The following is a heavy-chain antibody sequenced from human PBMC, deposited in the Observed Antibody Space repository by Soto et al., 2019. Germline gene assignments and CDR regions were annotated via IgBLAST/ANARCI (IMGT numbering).Heavy chain of an antibody. J-gene: IGHJ4*02. D-gene: IGHD6-6*01. CDR1: GGSINSDGYY. Sequence: TLSLTCIVSGGSINSDGYYWSWIRQLPGEGLEWIGYIYNSGSTSYNPSLRSRVTISLDTSKNQFSLKLTSVTAADTAVYYCARRVAAHPYFDFWGQGALVTVSS. CDR2: IYNSGST. CDR3: ARRVAAHPYFDF. V-gene: IGHV4-31*03.